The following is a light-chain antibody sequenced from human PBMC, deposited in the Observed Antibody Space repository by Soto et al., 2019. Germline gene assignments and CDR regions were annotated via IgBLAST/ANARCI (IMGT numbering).Light chain of an antibody. CDR1: SSNIGINH. CDR3: SARDDSLSGVV. J-gene: IGLJ2*01. Sequence: QSVLTQPPSASGTPGQRVTISCSGSSSNIGINHVYWYQQFPGTAPKLLMYRNDQRPSGVPDRFSGSKSGTSASLAISGLRSDDEAEYYCSARDDSLSGVVFGGGTKLTVL. V-gene: IGLV1-47*01. CDR2: RND.